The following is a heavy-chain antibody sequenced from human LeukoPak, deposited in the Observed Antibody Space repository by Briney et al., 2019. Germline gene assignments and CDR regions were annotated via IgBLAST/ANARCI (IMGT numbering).Heavy chain of an antibody. D-gene: IGHD3-10*01. CDR1: GGSFSGYY. CDR2: INHSGST. CDR3: ARLRYYYGSGIHYYMDV. J-gene: IGHJ6*03. V-gene: IGHV4-34*01. Sequence: SSETLSLTCAVYGGSFSGYYWSWIRQPPGKGPEWIGEINHSGSTNYNPSLKSRVTISVDTSKNQFSLKLSSVTAADTAVYYCARLRYYYGSGIHYYMDVWGKGTTVTISS.